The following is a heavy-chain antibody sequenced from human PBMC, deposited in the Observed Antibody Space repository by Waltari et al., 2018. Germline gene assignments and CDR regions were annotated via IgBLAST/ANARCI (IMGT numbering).Heavy chain of an antibody. CDR1: GYSISSGYY. Sequence: QVQLQESGPGLVKPSETLSLTCAVSGYSISSGYYWGWIRQPPGTGLEWIGSIYHSGSTYYNPSLKSRVTISVDTSKNQFSLKLSSVTAADTAVYYCARRALLWFGEFSPAYNWFDPWGQGTLVTVSS. J-gene: IGHJ5*02. D-gene: IGHD3-10*01. V-gene: IGHV4-38-2*01. CDR2: IYHSGST. CDR3: ARRALLWFGEFSPAYNWFDP.